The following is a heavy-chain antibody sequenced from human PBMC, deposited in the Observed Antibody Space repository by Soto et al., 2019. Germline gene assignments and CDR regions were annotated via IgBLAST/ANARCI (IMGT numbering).Heavy chain of an antibody. V-gene: IGHV3-48*01. CDR2: ISSSSDSI. Sequence: PGESLRLSCAASGFTLNSHSMNWVRQAPGKGLECISFISSSSDSIIYADSVKGRFTISRDNAKNSLYLQMNSLRVEDTAVYYCARGTGPGHWLIDNWGQGTLVTVSS. J-gene: IGHJ4*02. CDR3: ARGTGPGHWLIDN. D-gene: IGHD3-22*01. CDR1: GFTLNSHS.